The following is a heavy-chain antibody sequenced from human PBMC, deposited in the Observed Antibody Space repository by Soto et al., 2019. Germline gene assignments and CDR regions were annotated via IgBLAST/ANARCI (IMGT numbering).Heavy chain of an antibody. J-gene: IGHJ6*03. V-gene: IGHV1-8*01. CDR1: GYTFTSYD. CDR2: MNPNSGNT. D-gene: IGHD2-15*01. CDR3: ARAPLLRSFYYYYMDV. Sequence: QVQLVQSGAEVKKPGASVKVSCKASGYTFTSYDINWVRQATGQGLEWMGWMNPNSGNTGYAQKFQGRVTMTRNTSISTAYMELSSLRSAATAVYYCARAPLLRSFYYYYMDVWGKGTTVTVSS.